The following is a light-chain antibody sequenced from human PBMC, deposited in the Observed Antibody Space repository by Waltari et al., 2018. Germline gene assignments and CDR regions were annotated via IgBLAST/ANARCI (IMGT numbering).Light chain of an antibody. CDR1: QSLVHSDGNTY. CDR3: QQYWTFPLT. V-gene: IGKV2-24*01. CDR2: KIS. J-gene: IGKJ4*01. Sequence: DIVMTQIPLSSPVTLGQPASISCRSSQSLVHSDGNTYLSWLQQRPGQPPRLLIYKISNRLSGVPDRFSGSGAGTEFTLTISSLQAEDGAVYYCQQYWTFPLTFGGGTKVEIK.